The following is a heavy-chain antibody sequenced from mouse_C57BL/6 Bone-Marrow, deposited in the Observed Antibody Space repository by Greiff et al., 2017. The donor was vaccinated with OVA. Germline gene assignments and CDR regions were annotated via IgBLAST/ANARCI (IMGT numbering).Heavy chain of an antibody. J-gene: IGHJ4*01. CDR1: GYTFPSYW. CDR3: ARRIPITTVVATDYAMDY. V-gene: IGHV1-50*01. D-gene: IGHD1-1*01. CDR2: IDPSDSYT. Sequence: VQLQQPGAELVKPGASVKLSCKASGYTFPSYWMQWVKQRPGQGLEWIGEIDPSDSYTNYNQKFKGKATLTVDTSSSTAYMQLSSLTSEDSAVYYCARRIPITTVVATDYAMDYWGQGTSVTVSS.